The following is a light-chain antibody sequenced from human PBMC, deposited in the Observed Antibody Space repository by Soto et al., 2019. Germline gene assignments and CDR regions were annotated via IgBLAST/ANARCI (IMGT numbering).Light chain of an antibody. Sequence: QSVLAQPASVSGSPGQSLTISCTVTSIDIAPYNYVSWYQQHPGKAPKLIIYEVSYRPSGISNRFSGSKSGNTASLTISGLQAEDEADYYCSSYTTIKTVVFGGGTKVTVL. CDR2: EVS. V-gene: IGLV2-14*01. CDR1: SIDIAPYNY. J-gene: IGLJ2*01. CDR3: SSYTTIKTVV.